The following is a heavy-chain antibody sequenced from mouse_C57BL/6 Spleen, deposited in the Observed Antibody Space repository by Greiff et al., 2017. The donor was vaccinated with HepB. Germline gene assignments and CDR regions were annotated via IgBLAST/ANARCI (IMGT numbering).Heavy chain of an antibody. Sequence: EVKLEESGPGLVKPSQSLSLTCSVTGYSITSGYYWNWIRQFPGNKLEWMGYISYDGSNNYNPSLKNRISITRDTSKNQFFLKLNSVTTEDTATYYCARSPHDYWGQGTTLTVSS. V-gene: IGHV3-6*01. CDR1: GYSITSGYY. CDR2: ISYDGSN. CDR3: ARSPHDY. J-gene: IGHJ2*01.